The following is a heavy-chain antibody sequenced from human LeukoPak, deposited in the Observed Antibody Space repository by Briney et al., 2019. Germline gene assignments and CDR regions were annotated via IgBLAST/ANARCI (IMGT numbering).Heavy chain of an antibody. CDR2: ISGSGGST. CDR3: TTDLLYGITMVP. Sequence: GGSLRLSCAASGFTFSSYAMSWVRQAPGKGLEWVSAISGSGGSTYYADSVKGRFTISRDNSKNTLYLQMNSLKTEDTAVYYCTTDLLYGITMVPWGQGTLVTVSS. CDR1: GFTFSSYA. D-gene: IGHD3-10*01. J-gene: IGHJ5*02. V-gene: IGHV3-23*01.